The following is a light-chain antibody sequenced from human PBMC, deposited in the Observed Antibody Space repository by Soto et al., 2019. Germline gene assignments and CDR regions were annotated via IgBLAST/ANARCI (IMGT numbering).Light chain of an antibody. CDR3: LQDFNYPIT. CDR1: RDIRKV. CDR2: GAS. V-gene: IGKV1-6*01. J-gene: IGKJ5*01. Sequence: AIQLTQSPSSRSASVGARVTISCRASRDIRKVLAWYQHAPGKDPKVLIYGASILHSGVPSRFSGSGSGTDFTLTISSLLPEDFATYYCLQDFNYPITFGQGTRLEIK.